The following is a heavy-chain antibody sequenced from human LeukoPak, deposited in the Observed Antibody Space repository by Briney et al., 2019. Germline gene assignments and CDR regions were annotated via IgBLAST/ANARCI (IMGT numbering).Heavy chain of an antibody. CDR1: GFTFSTYT. CDR3: ARETPRRGETRDGYR. CDR2: VTTRSNSI. D-gene: IGHD5-24*01. J-gene: IGHJ4*02. Sequence: GGSLRLSCAASGFTFSTYTMNWVRQAPGKGLECVSYVTTRSNSIYYADSVQGRFTISRDNAKNSLYLQMNSLRAEDTAVYYCARETPRRGETRDGYRWGQGTVVTVSS. V-gene: IGHV3-48*01.